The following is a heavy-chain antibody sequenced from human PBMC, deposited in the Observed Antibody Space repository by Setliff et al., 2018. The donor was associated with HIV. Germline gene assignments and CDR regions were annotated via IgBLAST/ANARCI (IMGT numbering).Heavy chain of an antibody. Sequence: SETLSLTCTVSGGSINTHYWSWIRQPPGKGLEWIGCISHSGNTNFNPSLNSRVTISLDTSKNHFSLRLTSLTAADTAIYYCARSTVGAGASFPWGRGILVTVSS. CDR2: ISHSGNT. CDR3: ARSTVGAGASFP. V-gene: IGHV4-59*11. D-gene: IGHD1-26*01. CDR1: GGSINTHY. J-gene: IGHJ5*02.